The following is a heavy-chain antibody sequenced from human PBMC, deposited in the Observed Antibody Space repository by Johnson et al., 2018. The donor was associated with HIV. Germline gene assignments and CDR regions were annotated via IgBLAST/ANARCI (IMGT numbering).Heavy chain of an antibody. D-gene: IGHD3-16*01. CDR1: GFTFSSYA. CDR2: ISYDGNIK. J-gene: IGHJ3*02. CDR3: ARGSRYTFDNDDVHLLHAFDI. V-gene: IGHV3-30-3*01. Sequence: QVQLVESGGGVVQPGRSLRLSCAPSGFTFSSYAMHWVRQAPGKGLEWVAVISYDGNIKYYADSVKGRFTISRDSSKNTLYLQMNSLRAEDTAIYYCARGSRYTFDNDDVHLLHAFDIWCQGTMVTVSS.